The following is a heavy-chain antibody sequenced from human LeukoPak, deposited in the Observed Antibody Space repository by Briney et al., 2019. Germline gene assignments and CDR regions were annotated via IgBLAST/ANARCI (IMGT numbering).Heavy chain of an antibody. CDR3: ARAEDTGVDY. V-gene: IGHV1-46*01. D-gene: IGHD7-27*01. J-gene: IGHJ4*02. CDR2: IDPSGGST. Sequence: ASVKVSCKASGYTFTRYYIHWVRQAPGQGLEWMGIIDPSGGSTSYAQKFQGRVTMTRDTSTSTVYMDLSSLGSEDTAVYYCARAEDTGVDYWGQGTLVTVSS. CDR1: GYTFTRYY.